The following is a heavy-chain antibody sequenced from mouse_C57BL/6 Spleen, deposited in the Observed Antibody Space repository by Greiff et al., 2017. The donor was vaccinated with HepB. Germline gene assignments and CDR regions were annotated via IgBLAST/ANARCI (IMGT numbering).Heavy chain of an antibody. CDR2: IYPGDGDT. CDR3: ARSAGSTYWYFEV. D-gene: IGHD1-1*01. V-gene: IGHV1-82*01. Sequence: VQVVESGPELVKPGASVKISCKASGYAFSSSWMNWVKQRPGKGLEWIGRIYPGDGDTNYNGKFKGKATLTADKSSSTAYMQLSSLTSEDSAVYFCARSAGSTYWYFEVWGTGTTVTVSS. CDR1: GYAFSSSW. J-gene: IGHJ1*03.